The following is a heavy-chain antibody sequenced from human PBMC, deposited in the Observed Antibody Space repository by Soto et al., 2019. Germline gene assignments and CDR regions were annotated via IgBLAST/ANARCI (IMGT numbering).Heavy chain of an antibody. CDR3: ATWAGLVTYRGFIGPINY. CDR2: ITPAFGTT. CDR1: GSSFSRRS. J-gene: IGHJ4*02. V-gene: IGHV1-69*01. Sequence: QVHLVQSGAEVKKPGSSVKVSCQASGSSFSRRSITWVRQAPGQVHEGMGGITPAFGTTNFAHKFQGRVTITADESTSTAYFNFSSLSPEDTALYYYATWAGLVTYRGFIGPINYRGQGTLVTVSS. D-gene: IGHD2-21*02.